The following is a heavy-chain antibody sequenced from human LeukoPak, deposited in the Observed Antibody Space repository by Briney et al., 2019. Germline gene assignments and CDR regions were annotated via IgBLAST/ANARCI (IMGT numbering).Heavy chain of an antibody. V-gene: IGHV3-21*01. CDR2: ISSSSSYL. CDR1: GFTFSSYS. Sequence: GGSLRLSCAASGFTFSSYSMNWVRQAPGKGLEWVSSISSSSSYLYYADSVKGRFTISRDNAKNSLYLQMNSLRAEDTAVYYCARDRLLWFGELSPYFDYWGQGTLVTVSS. D-gene: IGHD3-10*01. J-gene: IGHJ4*02. CDR3: ARDRLLWFGELSPYFDY.